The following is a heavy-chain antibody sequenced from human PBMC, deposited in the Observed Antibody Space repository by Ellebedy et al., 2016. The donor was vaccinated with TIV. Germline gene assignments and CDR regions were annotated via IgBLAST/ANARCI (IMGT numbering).Heavy chain of an antibody. CDR2: ISGSSTYI. V-gene: IGHV3-21*01. D-gene: IGHD2-2*01. CDR3: ARLVHDATY. J-gene: IGHJ4*02. CDR1: GFTFSSYT. Sequence: GESLKISCAASGFTFSSYTMNWVRQAPGKGLEWVSSISGSSTYIYYADSVKGRFTISRDNAKNTLYLQMNSLRAEDTAVYYCARLVHDATYWGQGTLVTVSA.